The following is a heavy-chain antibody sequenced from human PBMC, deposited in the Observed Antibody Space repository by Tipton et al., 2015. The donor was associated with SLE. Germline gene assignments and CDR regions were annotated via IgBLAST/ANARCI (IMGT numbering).Heavy chain of an antibody. CDR1: GGSIRSGSYY. Sequence: TLSLTCTVSGGSIRSGSYYWSWIRQPAGKGLEWIGRIYTSGNANYNPSLKSRVTMSVDTSKNQISLNLSSVTAADTAVYYCARAPGLERSYYYYYYMDVWGKGTTVTVSS. V-gene: IGHV4-61*02. J-gene: IGHJ6*03. D-gene: IGHD1-1*01. CDR2: IYTSGNA. CDR3: ARAPGLERSYYYYYYMDV.